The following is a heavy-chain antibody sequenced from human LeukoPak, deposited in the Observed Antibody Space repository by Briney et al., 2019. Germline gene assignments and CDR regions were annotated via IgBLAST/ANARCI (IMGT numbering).Heavy chain of an antibody. CDR3: ARVTLPKSITMIVVVYDAFDI. D-gene: IGHD3-22*01. V-gene: IGHV1-69*05. CDR2: IIPIFGTA. Sequence: GASVKVSCKASGGTFSSYAISWVRQAPGQGLEWMGGIIPIFGTANYAQKFQGRVTITTDESTITAYMELSSLRSEDTAVYYCARVTLPKSITMIVVVYDAFDIWGQGTMVTVSS. J-gene: IGHJ3*02. CDR1: GGTFSSYA.